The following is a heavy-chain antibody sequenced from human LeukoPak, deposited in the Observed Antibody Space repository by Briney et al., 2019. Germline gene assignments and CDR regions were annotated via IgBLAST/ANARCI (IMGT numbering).Heavy chain of an antibody. J-gene: IGHJ4*02. D-gene: IGHD6-19*01. Sequence: GGSLRLSCAASGFKFSSYSMKWVRQAPGKGLEWVSFISSSSSYIYYADSVKGRFTISRDNAKNSLYLQMNSLRAEDTAVYYCASAGVSGGWEDHWGQGTLVTVSS. CDR2: ISSSSSYI. V-gene: IGHV3-21*01. CDR1: GFKFSSYS. CDR3: ASAGVSGGWEDH.